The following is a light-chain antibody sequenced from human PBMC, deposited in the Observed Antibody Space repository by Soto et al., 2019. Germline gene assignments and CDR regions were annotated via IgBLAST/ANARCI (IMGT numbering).Light chain of an antibody. J-gene: IGKJ5*01. Sequence: EIVLTQSPGTLSLSPGERATLSCRASQSVSSIYLAWYQQKPGQAPSLLIYATSSRATGISDRFSGSGSGTDFSLTISRLEPEDFAVYYCQQYGSSPITFGQGTRLEIK. CDR1: QSVSSIY. V-gene: IGKV3-20*01. CDR3: QQYGSSPIT. CDR2: ATS.